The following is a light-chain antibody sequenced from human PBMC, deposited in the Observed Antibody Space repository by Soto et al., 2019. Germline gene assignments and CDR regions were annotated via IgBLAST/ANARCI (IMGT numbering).Light chain of an antibody. Sequence: DIVLTQSPATLSLSLGEGATISCAASENVRSNYIVGYHQKPGLAPSILLFDAATRASSSPDRFSGSGSGRDFTPTITRVQPEDVVVYYCQQQINWPLTFGRGTKVDIK. CDR2: DAA. J-gene: IGKJ4*02. CDR3: QQQINWPLT. V-gene: IGKV3D-20*01. CDR1: ENVRSNY.